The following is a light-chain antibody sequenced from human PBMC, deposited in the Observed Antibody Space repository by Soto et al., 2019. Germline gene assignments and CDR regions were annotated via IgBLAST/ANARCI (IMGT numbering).Light chain of an antibody. J-gene: IGKJ1*01. Sequence: EVVMTQSPATLSVSPGERATLSCRASQSVGSNLAWYQQKPGQGPRLLIYGASTRATGIPARFSGSGSGTEFTLTINTLQSEDFAVYYCHQYNNWWTFGQGTEVDIK. CDR1: QSVGSN. CDR2: GAS. CDR3: HQYNNWWT. V-gene: IGKV3-15*01.